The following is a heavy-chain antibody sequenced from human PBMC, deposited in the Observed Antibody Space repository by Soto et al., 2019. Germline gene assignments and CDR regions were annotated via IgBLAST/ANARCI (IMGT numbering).Heavy chain of an antibody. D-gene: IGHD2-15*01. Sequence: QVQLVQSGPEVKKPGSSVKVSCKASGGTFSSHVFTWVRQAPGRGLEWMGGIIPMFGTANHAQKFQGRVTLIVDESTNTAYLELSSLRSEDTAVYYCARGSRDCSGGTCFPLPTAEYFRHWGQGTLITVSS. V-gene: IGHV1-69*01. CDR3: ARGSRDCSGGTCFPLPTAEYFRH. J-gene: IGHJ1*01. CDR1: GGTFSSHV. CDR2: IIPMFGTA.